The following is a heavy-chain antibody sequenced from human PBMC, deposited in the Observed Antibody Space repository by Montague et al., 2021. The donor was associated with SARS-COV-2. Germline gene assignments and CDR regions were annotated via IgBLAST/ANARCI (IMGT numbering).Heavy chain of an antibody. D-gene: IGHD3-10*01. V-gene: IGHV3-23*01. CDR2: ISGSGGST. CDR1: GFTFSSYA. J-gene: IGHJ4*02. Sequence: SLRLSCAASGFTFSSYAMSWVRQAPGKGLEWVSAISGSGGSTYYADSVKGRFTISRDNSKNTLYLQMNSLRAEDTAVYYCAKDLSGYGSGSYWGQGTLVTVSS. CDR3: AKDLSGYGSGSY.